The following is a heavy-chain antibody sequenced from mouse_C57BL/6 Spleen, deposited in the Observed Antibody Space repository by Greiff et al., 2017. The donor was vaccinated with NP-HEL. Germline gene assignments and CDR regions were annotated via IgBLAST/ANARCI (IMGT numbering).Heavy chain of an antibody. D-gene: IGHD2-1*01. V-gene: IGHV1-82*01. CDR2: IYPGDGDT. J-gene: IGHJ3*01. CDR3: ARQTLLGGFAY. CDR1: GYAFSSSW. Sequence: VNVVESGPELVKPGASVKISCKASGYAFSSSWMNWVKQRPGKGLEWIGRIYPGDGDTNYNGKFKGKATLTADKSSSTAYMQLSSLTSEDSAVYFCARQTLLGGFAYWGQGTLVTVSA.